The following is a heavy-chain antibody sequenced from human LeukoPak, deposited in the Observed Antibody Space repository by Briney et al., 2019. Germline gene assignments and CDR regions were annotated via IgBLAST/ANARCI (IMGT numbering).Heavy chain of an antibody. CDR2: INPSGGST. Sequence: ASVKVSCKASGYTFTRYYMHWVRQAPGQGLEWMGIINPSGGSTSYTQKFQGRVTMTRDTSTCTVYMELSSLRSEDTAVYYCARDNGSGSYSTLLNYWGQGTLVTVSS. J-gene: IGHJ4*02. CDR1: GYTFTRYY. D-gene: IGHD3-10*01. V-gene: IGHV1-46*01. CDR3: ARDNGSGSYSTLLNY.